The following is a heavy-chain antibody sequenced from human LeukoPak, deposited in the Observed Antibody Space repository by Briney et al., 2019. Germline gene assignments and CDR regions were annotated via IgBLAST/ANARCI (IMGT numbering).Heavy chain of an antibody. CDR1: GFTFSSYG. CDR2: ISYDGSNK. Sequence: SGGSLRLSCAASGFTFSSYGMHWVRQAPGKGLEWVAVISYDGSNKYYADSVKGRFTISRDNSKNTLYLQMNSLRAEDTAVYYCAKYDSTRYFDYWGQGTLVTVSS. J-gene: IGHJ4*02. V-gene: IGHV3-30*18. D-gene: IGHD3-22*01. CDR3: AKYDSTRYFDY.